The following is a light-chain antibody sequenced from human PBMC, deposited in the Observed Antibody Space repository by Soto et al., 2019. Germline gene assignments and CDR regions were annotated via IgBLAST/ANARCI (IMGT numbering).Light chain of an antibody. CDR2: DAS. V-gene: IGKV1-5*01. CDR3: QQYNIYAT. J-gene: IGKJ1*01. Sequence: DIQMTQSPSTLSASVGDRVIITCRASQSISTWLAWYQQKPGKAPKLLIYDASSLESGVPSRFSGSGSGTEFTLTISSLQPDDFATYYCQQYNIYATFGRGTKVDFK. CDR1: QSISTW.